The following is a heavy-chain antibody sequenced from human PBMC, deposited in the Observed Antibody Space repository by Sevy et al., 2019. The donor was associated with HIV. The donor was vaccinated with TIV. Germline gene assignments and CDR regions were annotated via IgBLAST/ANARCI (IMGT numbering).Heavy chain of an antibody. J-gene: IGHJ4*02. CDR1: GFTFSNFA. Sequence: GGSLRLSCAASGFTFSNFAMHWVRQAPGKGLEWVAVISYDGSNKYYADSVKGRFTISRDNSKNTLYLQMNSLRAEDTAVYYCARGKSGYGYALNYWGQGTLVTVSS. CDR3: ARGKSGYGYALNY. CDR2: ISYDGSNK. V-gene: IGHV3-30-3*01. D-gene: IGHD5-18*01.